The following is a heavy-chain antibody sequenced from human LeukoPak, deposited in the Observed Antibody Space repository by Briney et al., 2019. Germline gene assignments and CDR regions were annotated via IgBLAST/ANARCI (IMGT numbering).Heavy chain of an antibody. Sequence: ASVKVSCKASGYTFTGYYMHWVRQAPGQGPGWMGWINPNSGGTNYAQKFQGWVTMTRDTSISTAYMELSRLRSDDTAVYYCARGVVRGVTHPLGYYYYGMDVWGQGTTVTVSS. D-gene: IGHD3-10*01. V-gene: IGHV1-2*04. CDR3: ARGVVRGVTHPLGYYYYGMDV. CDR2: INPNSGGT. J-gene: IGHJ6*02. CDR1: GYTFTGYY.